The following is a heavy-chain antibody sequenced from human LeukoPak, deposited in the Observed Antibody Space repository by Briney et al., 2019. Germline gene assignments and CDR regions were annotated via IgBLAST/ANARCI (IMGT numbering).Heavy chain of an antibody. CDR3: ARDEQYQLMILDF. Sequence: ASVKVSCKASGYTFTDYGFTWVRQAPGQGLEWMGWISALNGNTNYAHKFRGRVALTRDTSTGTAYMELRSLKSDDTAVYYCARDEQYQLMILDFWGQGTLITVSS. J-gene: IGHJ4*02. D-gene: IGHD3-16*01. CDR1: GYTFTDYG. CDR2: ISALNGNT. V-gene: IGHV1-18*01.